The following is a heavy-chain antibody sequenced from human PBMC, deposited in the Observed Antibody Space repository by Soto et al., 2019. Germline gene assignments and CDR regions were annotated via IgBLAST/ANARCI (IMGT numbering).Heavy chain of an antibody. J-gene: IGHJ3*02. D-gene: IGHD5-12*01. CDR3: AKDRGYSGYHLFLHAFDI. V-gene: IGHV3-9*01. Sequence: EVQLVESGGGLVQPGRSLRLSCAASGFTFDDYAMHWVRQAPGKGLEWVSGISWNSGSIGSADSVKGRFTISRVNAKNSLYLQMNSLRAEDTALYYCAKDRGYSGYHLFLHAFDIWGQGTMVTVSS. CDR2: ISWNSGSI. CDR1: GFTFDDYA.